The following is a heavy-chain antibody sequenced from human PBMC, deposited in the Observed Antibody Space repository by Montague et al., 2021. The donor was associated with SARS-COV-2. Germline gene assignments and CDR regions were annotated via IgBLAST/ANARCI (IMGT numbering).Heavy chain of an antibody. Sequence: SVKVSCKVSGYTVTEAPMHLVRQAPVKGLEWMGSFDPAHGETVYSQQFQDRVTMTEDTSTDTAYMELSSLRFEDTAVYYCATEGLSVFGVVIYAFHMWGQGTMVTVSS. D-gene: IGHD3-3*01. V-gene: IGHV1-24*01. CDR3: ATEGLSVFGVVIYAFHM. CDR1: GYTVTEAP. J-gene: IGHJ3*02. CDR2: FDPAHGET.